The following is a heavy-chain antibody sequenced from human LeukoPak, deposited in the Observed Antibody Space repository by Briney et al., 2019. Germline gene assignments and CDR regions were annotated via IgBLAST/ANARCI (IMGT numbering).Heavy chain of an antibody. D-gene: IGHD6-19*01. CDR1: GFTFDDYA. Sequence: GGTLRLSCAASGFTFDDYAMYWVRQAPGQGLEKVSGISWNSGSIGYADSVKGRFTISRDNAKNSLYLQMNSLRAEDTALYYCAKGYRPLLAGPPGYWGQGTLVTV. CDR3: AKGYRPLLAGPPGY. CDR2: ISWNSGSI. V-gene: IGHV3-9*01. J-gene: IGHJ4*02.